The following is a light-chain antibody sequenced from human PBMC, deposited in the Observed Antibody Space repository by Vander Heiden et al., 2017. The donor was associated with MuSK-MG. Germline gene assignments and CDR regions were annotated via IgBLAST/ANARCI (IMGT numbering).Light chain of an antibody. CDR1: QSISSY. CDR2: AAS. J-gene: IGKJ2*01. CDR3: QQSYSTHT. Sequence: DIQMTQSPSSLSASVGDRVTITCRASQSISSYLNWYQQKPGKAPKLLIYAASRLQSGVPLRFSGSGSGTDFTLTISSLQPEDFATYYCQQSYSTHTFGQGTKLEIK. V-gene: IGKV1-39*01.